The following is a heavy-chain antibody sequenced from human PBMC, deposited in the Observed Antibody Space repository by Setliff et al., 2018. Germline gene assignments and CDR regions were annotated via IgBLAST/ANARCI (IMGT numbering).Heavy chain of an antibody. D-gene: IGHD1-26*01. CDR2: IYCSGTT. CDR1: GDSISNTGYY. Sequence: SETLSLTCIVAGDSISNTGYYWGWIRQPPGKGLEWIGSIYCSGTTYYNPSLKTRVTISVDTSKNQFSLKLSFVTAADTAVYYCARHPSSGSYYGGSIFYFDDWGPGILVTVSS. J-gene: IGHJ4*02. V-gene: IGHV4-39*01. CDR3: ARHPSSGSYYGGSIFYFDD.